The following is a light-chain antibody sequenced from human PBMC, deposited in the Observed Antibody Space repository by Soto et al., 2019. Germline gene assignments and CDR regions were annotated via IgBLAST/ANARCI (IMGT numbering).Light chain of an antibody. J-gene: IGKJ2*01. CDR1: QSVSSSY. Sequence: EIVLTQSPGTLSLSPGERATLSCRASQSVSSSYLAWYQQKPGQAPRLLIYGASSRATGIQDRFSGSGSGTDFTLTISRLEPEDFAVYYCQQYGSSPPYTCGQGTKLEIK. CDR2: GAS. CDR3: QQYGSSPPYT. V-gene: IGKV3-20*01.